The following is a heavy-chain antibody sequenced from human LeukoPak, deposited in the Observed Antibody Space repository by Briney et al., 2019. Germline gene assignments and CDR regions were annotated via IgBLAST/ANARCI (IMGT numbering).Heavy chain of an antibody. CDR1: GFTFSSYA. CDR3: AKGIAAARNPNDAFDI. Sequence: GGSLRLSCAASGFTFSSYAMSWVRQAPGKGLEWVSVIYSGGSTYYADSVKGRFTISRDNSKNTLYLQMNSLRAEDTAVYYCAKGIAAARNPNDAFDIWGQGTMVTVSS. D-gene: IGHD6-13*01. V-gene: IGHV3-23*03. CDR2: IYSGGST. J-gene: IGHJ3*02.